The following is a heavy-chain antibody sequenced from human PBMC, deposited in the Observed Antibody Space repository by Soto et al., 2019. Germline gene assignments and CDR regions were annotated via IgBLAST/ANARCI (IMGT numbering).Heavy chain of an antibody. V-gene: IGHV3-74*01. CDR3: ARDLSGRADV. D-gene: IGHD3-10*01. CDR2: LNEDGSFT. CDR1: EFTFSSYW. J-gene: IGHJ6*02. Sequence: EVQLVESGGGLVRPGGSLRLSCVASEFTFSSYWMHWVRQTPGKGLVWVSRLNEDGSFTSYADSVKGRFTIFRDNAKNTLYLQMNRLRAEDTAVYYCARDLSGRADVWGQGTTVTVSS.